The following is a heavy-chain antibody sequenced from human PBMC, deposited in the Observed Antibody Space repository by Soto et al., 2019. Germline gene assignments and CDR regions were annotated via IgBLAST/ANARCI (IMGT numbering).Heavy chain of an antibody. D-gene: IGHD1-26*01. V-gene: IGHV3-23*01. CDR2: VSGGGTST. CDR3: AKWGGYYAYYSEMDV. Sequence: PGGSLRLSCAGYGFSFGGYAMSWVRQAPGKGLEWISGVSGGGTSTYYAGSVKGRFTISRDSSVVYLQMNSLRVDDTAVYYCAKWGGYYAYYSEMDVWGRGTTVTVSS. CDR1: GFSFGGYA. J-gene: IGHJ6*02.